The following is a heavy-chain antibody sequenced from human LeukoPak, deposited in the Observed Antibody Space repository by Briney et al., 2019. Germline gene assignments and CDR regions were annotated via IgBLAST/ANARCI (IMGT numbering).Heavy chain of an antibody. D-gene: IGHD6-19*01. J-gene: IGHJ4*02. CDR3: ARRSAYSSGWYEIDY. CDR2: ISGSGGST. V-gene: IGHV3-23*01. Sequence: GGSLRLSCAASGFTFSSYAMSWVRQAPGKGLEWVSAISGSGGSTYYADSVKGRFTISRDSSKNTLYLQMNSLRAEDTAVYYCARRSAYSSGWYEIDYWGQGTLVTVSS. CDR1: GFTFSSYA.